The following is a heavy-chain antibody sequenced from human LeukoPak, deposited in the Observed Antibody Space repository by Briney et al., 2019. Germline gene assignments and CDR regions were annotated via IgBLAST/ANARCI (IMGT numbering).Heavy chain of an antibody. CDR3: ARPSNYYGSATDAFDF. D-gene: IGHD3-10*01. CDR1: GGSISNYY. CDR2: IYTSGGT. V-gene: IGHV4-4*07. J-gene: IGHJ3*01. Sequence: SETLSLTCTVSGGSISNYYWTWIRQPAGKGLEWIGRIYTSGGTNYNPSLKSRVTISVDTSKNHFSLKLNSVTAADTAVYYCARPSNYYGSATDAFDFWGQGTMVTVSS.